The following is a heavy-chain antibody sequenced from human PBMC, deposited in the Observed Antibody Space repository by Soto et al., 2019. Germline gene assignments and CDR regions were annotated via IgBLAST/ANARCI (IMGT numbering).Heavy chain of an antibody. CDR1: GFTFSSYA. J-gene: IGHJ4*02. D-gene: IGHD3-22*01. CDR2: ISGSGGST. V-gene: IGHV3-23*01. Sequence: GSLRLSCAASGFTFSSYAMSWVRQAPGKGLEWVSAISGSGGSTYYADFVKGRFTISRDNYKNTLYLQMNSLRAEDTAVYYGSKVPVETYFYDSSGYWPFDYWGQGTLVTVSS. CDR3: SKVPVETYFYDSSGYWPFDY.